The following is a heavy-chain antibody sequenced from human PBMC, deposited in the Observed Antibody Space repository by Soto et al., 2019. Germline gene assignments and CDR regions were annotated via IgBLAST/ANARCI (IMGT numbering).Heavy chain of an antibody. Sequence: HPGGSQRLSCAASGFTFSTYAMSWVRQAPGKGLEWVSTISGRSTRTYYSDSVKGRFTVSRDNSKNALYLQLSSLRAEDTALYYCAKDRGQHAVAGTSDFDYWGQGTLVTVSS. CDR1: GFTFSTYA. J-gene: IGHJ4*02. V-gene: IGHV3-23*01. CDR3: AKDRGQHAVAGTSDFDY. D-gene: IGHD6-19*01. CDR2: ISGRSTRT.